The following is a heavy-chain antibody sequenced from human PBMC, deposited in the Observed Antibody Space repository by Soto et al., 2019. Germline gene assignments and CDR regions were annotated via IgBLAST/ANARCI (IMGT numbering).Heavy chain of an antibody. CDR1: GFTFSIYA. CDR2: ISGSGGST. Sequence: GGSLRLSCAASGFTFSIYAMSWVRDAPGKGLEWVSAISGSGGSTYYADSVKGRFTISRDNSKNTLYLQMNSLRAEDTAVYYCAMRITMIVVVPSQDAFDIWGQGTMVTVSS. V-gene: IGHV3-23*01. CDR3: AMRITMIVVVPSQDAFDI. J-gene: IGHJ3*02. D-gene: IGHD3-22*01.